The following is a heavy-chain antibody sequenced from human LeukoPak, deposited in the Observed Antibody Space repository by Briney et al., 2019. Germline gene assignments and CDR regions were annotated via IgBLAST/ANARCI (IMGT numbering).Heavy chain of an antibody. Sequence: GGSLRLSCAASGFTFSSYSMNWVRQAPGKGLEWVSPISSSSSYIYYADSVKGRFTISRDNAKNSLYLQMNSLRAEDTAVYYCAKVHPSRGVTEYYFDYWGQGTLVTVSS. CDR1: GFTFSSYS. V-gene: IGHV3-21*01. J-gene: IGHJ4*02. CDR3: AKVHPSRGVTEYYFDY. CDR2: ISSSSSYI. D-gene: IGHD3-10*01.